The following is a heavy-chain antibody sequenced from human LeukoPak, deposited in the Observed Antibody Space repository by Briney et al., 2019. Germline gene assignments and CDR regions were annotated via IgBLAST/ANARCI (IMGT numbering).Heavy chain of an antibody. V-gene: IGHV5-51*01. CDR2: IYPGDSDT. CDR3: ARQRVGSSDSFDV. J-gene: IGHJ3*01. D-gene: IGHD2-2*01. CDR1: GYSFTSYW. Sequence: GESLKISCKSSGYSFTSYWIGWVRQMPGKGLEWMGLIYPGDSDTRYSPSSQGQVTISADKSISTAYLQWSSLKASDTAMYYCARQRVGSSDSFDVWGQGTMVTVSS.